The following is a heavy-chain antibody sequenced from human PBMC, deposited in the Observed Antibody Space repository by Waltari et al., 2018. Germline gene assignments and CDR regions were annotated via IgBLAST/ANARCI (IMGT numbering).Heavy chain of an antibody. J-gene: IGHJ4*02. CDR2: IKSGGNHT. CDR3: ATVTTPRDV. Sequence: VQLVQSGRGLVQPGGSLRLSCAAAAVTVSSFWMHWVRQARGKGLVWVSLIKSGGNHTRHADSVKGRFTVSRDNSRNTVYLQMNNLRVEDAGVYFCATVTTPRDVWGQGTLVTVSS. D-gene: IGHD4-17*01. V-gene: IGHV3-74*01. CDR1: AVTVSSFW.